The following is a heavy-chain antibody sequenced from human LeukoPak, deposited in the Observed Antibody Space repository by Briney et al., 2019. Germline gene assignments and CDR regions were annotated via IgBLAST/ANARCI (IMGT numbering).Heavy chain of an antibody. V-gene: IGHV5-51*01. Sequence: GESLKISCQGSGYRFSSYWIGWVRQMPGKGLEWMGIIYPGNSDTRYSPSFQGQVTISADKSISTAYLQWSSLKASDTAIYYCARRYCSGGSCYPEGFDPWGQGTLVTVSS. J-gene: IGHJ5*02. CDR1: GYRFSSYW. D-gene: IGHD2-15*01. CDR3: ARRYCSGGSCYPEGFDP. CDR2: IYPGNSDT.